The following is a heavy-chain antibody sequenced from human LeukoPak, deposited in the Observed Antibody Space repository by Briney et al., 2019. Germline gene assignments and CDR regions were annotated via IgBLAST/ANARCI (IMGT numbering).Heavy chain of an antibody. CDR1: GYNFVGYY. D-gene: IGHD1-20*01. V-gene: IGHV1-2*02. CDR3: ARGPTLTGTNDY. Sequence: GASVKVSCKASGYNFVGYYLHWVRQAPGQGLEWMAWIDPYTGNTHYAQKFQGRITVTRDTSLSTTYMELNWLTSDDTAVYYCARGPTLTGTNDYWGQGTLVTVSS. CDR2: IDPYTGNT. J-gene: IGHJ4*02.